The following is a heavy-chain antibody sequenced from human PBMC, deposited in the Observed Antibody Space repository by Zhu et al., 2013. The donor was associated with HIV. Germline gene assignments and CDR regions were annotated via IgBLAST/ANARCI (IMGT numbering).Heavy chain of an antibody. CDR2: FSPYGGAT. D-gene: IGHD3-10*01. CDR1: GYTFTGHY. V-gene: IGHV1-2*02. J-gene: IGHJ4*02. Sequence: EVKKPGASVEVSCKASGYTFTGHYIHWVRQAPGQGLEWMGWFSPYGGATNYAQKLQGRVTMTGDTSLTTFYMEIIRLRSDDTAVYYCARDHKSSMLRGIKFDHWGQGTLVTVSS. CDR3: ARDHKSSMLRGIKFDH.